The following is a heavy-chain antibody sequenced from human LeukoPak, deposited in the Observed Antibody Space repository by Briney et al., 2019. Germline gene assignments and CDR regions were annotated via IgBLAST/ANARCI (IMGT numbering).Heavy chain of an antibody. CDR1: GFTFSSYS. CDR2: ISSSSSTI. J-gene: IGHJ5*02. CDR3: ATIRTDYGDYVGWFDP. Sequence: GGSLRLSCAASGFTFSSYSMNWVRQAPGKGLEWVSYISSSSSTIYYADSVKGRFTISRDNAKNSLYLQMNSLRAEDTAVYYCATIRTDYGDYVGWFDPWGQGTLVTVSS. V-gene: IGHV3-48*04. D-gene: IGHD4-17*01.